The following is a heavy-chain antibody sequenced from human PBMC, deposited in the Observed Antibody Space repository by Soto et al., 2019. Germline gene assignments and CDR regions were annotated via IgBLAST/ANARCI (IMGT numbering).Heavy chain of an antibody. V-gene: IGHV3-49*03. J-gene: IGHJ4*02. CDR1: GFPFGNFL. Sequence: EVYLVESGGGLVEPGRSLRLSCTASGFPFGNFLMSWFRQAPGKGMEWVGFIRSQPYGGTAEYAASVRGRFTISRDDSKGIAYLQMNSLQTEDSGVYYCIGSFPFWGQATLVTVSS. CDR2: IRSQPYGGTA. CDR3: IGSFPF. D-gene: IGHD3-10*01.